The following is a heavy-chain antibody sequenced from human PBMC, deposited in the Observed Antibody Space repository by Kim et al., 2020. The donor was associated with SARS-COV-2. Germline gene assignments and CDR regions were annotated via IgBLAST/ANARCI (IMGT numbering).Heavy chain of an antibody. D-gene: IGHD6-6*01. CDR3: ARWYSSTSFDY. V-gene: IGHV1-2*06. CDR2: INPNSGDT. CDR1: GYTFTGYY. J-gene: IGHJ4*02. Sequence: ASVKVSCKASGYTFTGYYMHWVRQAPGQGLEWMGRINPNSGDTNYAQKVQGRVTMTRDTSISTAYMELSRLRSDDTAVYYCARWYSSTSFDYWGQGTLVTVSS.